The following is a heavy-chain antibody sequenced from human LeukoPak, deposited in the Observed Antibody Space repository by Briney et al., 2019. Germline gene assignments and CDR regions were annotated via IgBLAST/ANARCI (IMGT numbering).Heavy chain of an antibody. V-gene: IGHV3-74*01. CDR1: GFTFSTYW. CDR2: INTDGSNT. Sequence: PGGSLRLSCAASGFTFSTYWMHWVRQAPGKGLVWVSRINTDGSNTNYADSVKGRFTISRDNAGNTLYLQMNSLRAEDTAVYYCARAEDCSSTSCPRAFDIWGQGTMVTVSS. J-gene: IGHJ3*02. CDR3: ARAEDCSSTSCPRAFDI. D-gene: IGHD2-2*01.